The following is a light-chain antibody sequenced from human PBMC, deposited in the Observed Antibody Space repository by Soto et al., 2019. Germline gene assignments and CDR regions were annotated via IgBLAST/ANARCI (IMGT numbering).Light chain of an antibody. CDR3: QSYDSSLSVV. Sequence: QSVLTQPPSVSGAPGQRVTISCTGSSSNIGAGYDVHWYQQLPGTAPKLLIYGNSNRPSGVPDRFSGSKSGTSASLAITGLQAEDEADYYCQSYDSSLSVVFGGGPKLTVL. V-gene: IGLV1-40*01. CDR2: GNS. J-gene: IGLJ2*01. CDR1: SSNIGAGYD.